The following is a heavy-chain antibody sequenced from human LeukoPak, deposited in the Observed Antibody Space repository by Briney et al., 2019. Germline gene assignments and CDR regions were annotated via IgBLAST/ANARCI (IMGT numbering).Heavy chain of an antibody. CDR3: ASPDGYNFNFDY. D-gene: IGHD5-24*01. Sequence: SETLSLTCTVSGGSISSSSYYWGWIRQPPGKGLEWIGSIYYSGSTYYNPSLKSRVTISADTSKNQFSLKLSSVTAADTAVYYCASPDGYNFNFDYWGQGTLVTVSS. CDR2: IYYSGST. CDR1: GGSISSSSYY. V-gene: IGHV4-39*07. J-gene: IGHJ4*02.